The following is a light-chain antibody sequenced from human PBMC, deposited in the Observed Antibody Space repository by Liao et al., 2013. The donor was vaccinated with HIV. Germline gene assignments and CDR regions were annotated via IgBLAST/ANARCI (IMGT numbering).Light chain of an antibody. V-gene: IGLV3-1*01. CDR1: ALPKQY. CDR3: QAWDSNTAYV. J-gene: IGLJ1*01. CDR2: EDT. Sequence: SYELTQPPSVSVSPGQTARITCSGDALPKQYAYWYQQKPGQSPVLVIYEDTKRPSGIPGRFSGSNSENTATLTISGTQPMDEADYYCQAWDSNTAYVFGTGTKVSVL.